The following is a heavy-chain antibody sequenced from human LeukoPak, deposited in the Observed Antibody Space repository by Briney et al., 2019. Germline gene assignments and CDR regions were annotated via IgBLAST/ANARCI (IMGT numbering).Heavy chain of an antibody. CDR1: GFTFDDYA. V-gene: IGHV3-9*01. Sequence: GRSLRLSCAASGFTFDDYAMHWVRQAPGKGLEWVSGISWNSGSIGYADSVKGRFTISRDNAKNSLYLQMNSLRAEDTAVYYCARDRYHGMDVWGQGTTVTVSS. J-gene: IGHJ6*02. D-gene: IGHD3-16*02. CDR2: ISWNSGSI. CDR3: ARDRYHGMDV.